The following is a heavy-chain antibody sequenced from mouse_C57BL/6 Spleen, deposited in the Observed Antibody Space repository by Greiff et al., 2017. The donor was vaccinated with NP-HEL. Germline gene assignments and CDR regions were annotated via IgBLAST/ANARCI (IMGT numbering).Heavy chain of an antibody. CDR3: ARGETSYDYDKTASY. J-gene: IGHJ3*01. CDR2: IYPRSGNT. CDR1: GYTFTSYG. V-gene: IGHV1-81*01. D-gene: IGHD2-4*01. Sequence: QVQLKQSGAELARPGASVKLSCKASGYTFTSYGISWVKQRTGQGLEWIGEIYPRSGNTYYNEKFKGKATLTADKSSSTAYMELRSLTSEDSAVYVCARGETSYDYDKTASYWGQETLVAASA.